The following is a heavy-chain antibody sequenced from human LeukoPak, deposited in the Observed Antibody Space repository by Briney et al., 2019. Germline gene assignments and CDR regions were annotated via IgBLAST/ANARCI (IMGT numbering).Heavy chain of an antibody. D-gene: IGHD4-11*01. CDR2: MYSSGRT. Sequence: PSETLSLTCTVSGGSISSGSYYWSWTRQPAGKGLEWIGRMYSSGRTDYNPSLKSRVTISLDRSKNQFSLELTSVTAADTAVYYCARDRHSNSYYYYYYMDVWGKGTTVTVSS. V-gene: IGHV4-61*02. CDR1: GGSISSGSYY. J-gene: IGHJ6*03. CDR3: ARDRHSNSYYYYYYMDV.